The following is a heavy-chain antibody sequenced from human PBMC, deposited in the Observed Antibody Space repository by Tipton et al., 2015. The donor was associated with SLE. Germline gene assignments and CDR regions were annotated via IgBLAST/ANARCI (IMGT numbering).Heavy chain of an antibody. V-gene: IGHV4-4*09. CDR3: ATWYKSTWYYGFDY. D-gene: IGHD6-13*01. J-gene: IGHJ4*02. CDR2: IYDSGST. CDR1: GGSIGSFY. Sequence: TLSLTCTVSGGSIGSFYWSWIRQPPGKGLDWIGYIYDSGSTNYNPSLKSRVTLSVDTSKNQFSLKLSSVTAADTAVYYCATWYKSTWYYGFDYWGQGTLVTVSS.